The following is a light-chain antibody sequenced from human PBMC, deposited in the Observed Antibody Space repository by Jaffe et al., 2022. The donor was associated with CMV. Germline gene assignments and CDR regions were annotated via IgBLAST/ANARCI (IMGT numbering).Light chain of an antibody. J-gene: IGKJ4*01. CDR1: QSVSSS. CDR3: QQRGDWPLT. Sequence: EIVLTQSPATLSLSPGEEATLSCRASQSVSSSIAWYQQKRGQAPRLLIYDASNRATGIPARFSGSGSGTDFTLTISSLEPEDFAVYYCQQRGDWPLTFGGGTTVDIK. CDR2: DAS. V-gene: IGKV3-11*01.